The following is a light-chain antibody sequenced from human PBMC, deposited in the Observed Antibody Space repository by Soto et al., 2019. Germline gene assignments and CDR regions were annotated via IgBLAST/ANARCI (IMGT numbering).Light chain of an antibody. V-gene: IGKV3-11*01. Sequence: EIVLTQSPATLSLSPGERATLSCRASQSVSSYLAWYQQKPGQAPRLLIYDASNRASGIPARFSGSGSGTDYALTISSLEPEDVAVYYCQQRSNWPSITFGQETRLEIK. CDR2: DAS. CDR3: QQRSNWPSIT. J-gene: IGKJ5*01. CDR1: QSVSSY.